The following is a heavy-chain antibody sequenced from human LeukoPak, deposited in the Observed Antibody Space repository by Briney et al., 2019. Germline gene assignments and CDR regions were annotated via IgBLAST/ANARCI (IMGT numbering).Heavy chain of an antibody. CDR1: GFTFSDYG. Sequence: GGSLRLSCTASGFTFSDYGIHWVRQAPGKGLEWVSGISWNSGSIGYADSVKGRFTISRDNAKNSLYLQMNSLRAEDTALYYCAKAPDILTGYYTPVDYWGQGTLVTVSS. CDR2: ISWNSGSI. D-gene: IGHD3-9*01. V-gene: IGHV3-9*01. CDR3: AKAPDILTGYYTPVDY. J-gene: IGHJ4*02.